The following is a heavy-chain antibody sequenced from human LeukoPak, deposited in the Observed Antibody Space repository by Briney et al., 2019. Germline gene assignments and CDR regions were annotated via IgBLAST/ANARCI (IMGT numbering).Heavy chain of an antibody. D-gene: IGHD4-17*01. CDR2: INHSGST. J-gene: IGHJ5*02. V-gene: IGHV4-34*01. CDR1: GGSFCGYY. Sequence: SETLSLTCAVYGGSFCGYYWSWIRQPPGKGLEWIGEINHSGSTNYNPSLKSRVTISVDTSKNQFSLKLSSVTAADTAVYYCARGGRRNYGDYEVWFDPWGQGTLVTVSS. CDR3: ARGGRRNYGDYEVWFDP.